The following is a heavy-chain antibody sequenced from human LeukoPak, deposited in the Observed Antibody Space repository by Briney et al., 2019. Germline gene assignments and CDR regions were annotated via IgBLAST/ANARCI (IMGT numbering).Heavy chain of an antibody. Sequence: PSQTLSLTCAISGDSVSSNSAAWNWIRQSPSRGLEWLGRTYFNSIWYIDYAVSVESRITVTPDTSKNQFSLQLNSVTPEDTAVYYCARNYYGSGSYYTFDQWGQGTLVTVAS. D-gene: IGHD3-10*01. CDR2: TYFNSIWYI. V-gene: IGHV6-1*01. CDR3: ARNYYGSGSYYTFDQ. J-gene: IGHJ4*02. CDR1: GDSVSSNSAA.